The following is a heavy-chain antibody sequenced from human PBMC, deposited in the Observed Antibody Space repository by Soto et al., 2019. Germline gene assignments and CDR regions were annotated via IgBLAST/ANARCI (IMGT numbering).Heavy chain of an antibody. CDR2: IYYSWST. CDR3: ARAQDFWSGFLDV. J-gene: IGHJ6*02. V-gene: IGHV4-31*03. D-gene: IGHD3-3*01. Sequence: SETLSLTCTGSVGSISSGGYYLSWIRQHPGKGLEWIGYIYYSWSTYYNPSLKSRVTISVDTSKNQFSLKLSSVTAADTAVYYCARAQDFWSGFLDVWGQGTTVTVS. CDR1: VGSISSGGYY.